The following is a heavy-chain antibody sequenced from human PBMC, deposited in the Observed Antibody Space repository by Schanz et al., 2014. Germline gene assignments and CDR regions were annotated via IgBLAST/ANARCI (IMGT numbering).Heavy chain of an antibody. V-gene: IGHV3-48*01. CDR3: ARGGSGSHYRLDY. Sequence: EVQLVESGGGLVQPGGSLRLSCAASGFTFSGFWMTWVRQAPGKGLEWVSYISGSSRTIYYADSMKGRFTVSRDNAENALYLQMNSLRAEDTGLYFCARGGSGSHYRLDYWGQGTLVTVSS. J-gene: IGHJ4*02. D-gene: IGHD1-26*01. CDR2: ISGSSRTI. CDR1: GFTFSGFW.